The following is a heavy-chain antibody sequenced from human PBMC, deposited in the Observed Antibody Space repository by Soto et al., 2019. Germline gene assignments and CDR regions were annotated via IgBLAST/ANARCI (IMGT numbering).Heavy chain of an antibody. J-gene: IGHJ5*02. CDR3: ARDQGGYSGYEGAPNWFDP. CDR1: GYTFTSYG. V-gene: IGHV1-18*01. D-gene: IGHD5-12*01. CDR2: ISAYNGNT. Sequence: QVQLVQSGAEVKKPGASVKVSCKASGYTFTSYGISWVRQAPGQGLEWMGWISAYNGNTNYAQKLQGRVTMTTDTSTRTAYMELRSLRSDDTAVYYCARDQGGYSGYEGAPNWFDPWCQGTLVTVSS.